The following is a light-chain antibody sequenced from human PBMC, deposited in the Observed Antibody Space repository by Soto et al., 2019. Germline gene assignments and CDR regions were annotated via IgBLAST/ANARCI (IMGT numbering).Light chain of an antibody. CDR2: EDN. CDR1: SGNIASNY. J-gene: IGLJ3*02. CDR3: QSYDDSHQV. Sequence: LTQPHSVSESPGKTVTISCTRSSGNIASNYVQWYQQRPGSAPTTVIYEDNQRPSGVPDRFSGSIDSSSNSAALTISGLKTEDEADYYCQSYDDSHQVFGGGTKVTVL. V-gene: IGLV6-57*03.